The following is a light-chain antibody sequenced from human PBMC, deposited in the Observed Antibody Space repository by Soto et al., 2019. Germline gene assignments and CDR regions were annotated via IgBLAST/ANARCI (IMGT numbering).Light chain of an antibody. CDR3: QQYSAYWT. V-gene: IGKV1-5*02. CDR1: QSVSTR. J-gene: IGKJ1*01. CDR2: DAS. Sequence: DIHMTQSPSSLSASVGDRVTIICRASQSVSTRLAWYQQKPGKAPKVLIYDASSWAGGVPSRFTGSGSGTEFTLTINSLQPDDFATYYCQQYSAYWTFGQGTKVDIK.